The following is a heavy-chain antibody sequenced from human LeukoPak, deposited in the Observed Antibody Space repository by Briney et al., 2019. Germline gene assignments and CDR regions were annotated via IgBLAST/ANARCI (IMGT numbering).Heavy chain of an antibody. Sequence: GASVKVSCKASGFTFTGYYMHWVRQAPGQGLEWMGWINPNSGDTNYAQMFQGRVTMTRGTSNGTAYMELSSLRSDDTAVYYCARSDRDSDSFIDDYWGRGTLVTVSS. CDR3: ARSDRDSDSFIDDY. CDR1: GFTFTGYY. J-gene: IGHJ4*02. CDR2: INPNSGDT. V-gene: IGHV1-2*02. D-gene: IGHD3-9*01.